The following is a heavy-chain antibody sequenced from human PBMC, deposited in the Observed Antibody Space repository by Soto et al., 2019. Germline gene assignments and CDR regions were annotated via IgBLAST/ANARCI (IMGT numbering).Heavy chain of an antibody. D-gene: IGHD3-10*01. J-gene: IGHJ5*02. CDR1: GYTFTTSD. CDR2: MNPNSGNT. Sequence: QVQLVQSGAEVKKPGASVKVSCRASGYTFTTSDINWVRQATGQGLEWMGWMNPNSGNTGYAQKFQGRLTMTRDTSIITAYMELNSLTSEDTAVYYCARGFGSLNLWGQGTLVTVSS. V-gene: IGHV1-8*01. CDR3: ARGFGSLNL.